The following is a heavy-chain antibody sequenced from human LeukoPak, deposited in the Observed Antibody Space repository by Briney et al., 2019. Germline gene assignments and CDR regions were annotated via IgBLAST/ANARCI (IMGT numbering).Heavy chain of an antibody. Sequence: SETLSLTCTVSGGSISSYYWSWIRQPPGKGLEWIGYIYYSGSTNYSPSLKSRVTISVDTSKNQFSLKLSSVTAADTAVYYCARDRSRRSSWNNYYYYGMDVWGQGTTVTVSS. CDR1: GGSISSYY. V-gene: IGHV4-59*01. CDR2: IYYSGST. J-gene: IGHJ6*02. CDR3: ARDRSRRSSWNNYYYYGMDV. D-gene: IGHD6-13*01.